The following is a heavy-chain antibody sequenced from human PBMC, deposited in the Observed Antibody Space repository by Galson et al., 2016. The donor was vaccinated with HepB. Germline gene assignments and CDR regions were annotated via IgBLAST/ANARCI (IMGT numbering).Heavy chain of an antibody. CDR3: AREDFYYSYHMVV. J-gene: IGHJ6*03. CDR2: ISSSSIYK. Sequence: SLRLSCAASGFTFSDYYMSWIRQAPGKGLEWISYISSSSIYKNYADSVKGRFTISRDNAKNSLYLQMNSLRDEDTTVYYCAREDFYYSYHMVVWVKGTTVTVSS. CDR1: GFTFSDYY. V-gene: IGHV3-11*06.